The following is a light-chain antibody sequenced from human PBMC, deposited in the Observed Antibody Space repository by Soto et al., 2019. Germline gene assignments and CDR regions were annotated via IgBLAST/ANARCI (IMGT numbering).Light chain of an antibody. V-gene: IGLV7-43*01. J-gene: IGLJ2*01. CDR1: TGAVTSGYY. CDR2: STS. CDR3: LLSYGGAVV. Sequence: QAVVTQEPSLTVSPGGTVTLTCACSTGAVTSGYYPNWFQQNPGQAPGALIYSTSTKHSWTPARFSGSLLGGNAALTLSGVHPEDEADYYCLLSYGGAVVFGGGTKLTVL.